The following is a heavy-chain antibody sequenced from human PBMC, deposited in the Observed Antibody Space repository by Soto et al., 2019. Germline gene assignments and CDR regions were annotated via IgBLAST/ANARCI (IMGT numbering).Heavy chain of an antibody. CDR1: GGTFSSST. D-gene: IGHD2-15*01. V-gene: IGHV1-69*02. CDR2: IIPILGIA. J-gene: IGHJ4*02. Sequence: QVQLVQSGAEVKKPGSSVKVSCKASGGTFSSSTISWVRQAPGQGLEWMGRIIPILGIANYAQKFQGRVTITADKSTSTAYMELSSLRSEDTAIYYWASGAVGYCSGGSCYVYWGQGTLVTVSS. CDR3: ASGAVGYCSGGSCYVY.